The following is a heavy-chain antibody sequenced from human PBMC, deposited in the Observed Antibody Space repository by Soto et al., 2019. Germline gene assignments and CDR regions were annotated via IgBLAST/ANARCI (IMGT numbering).Heavy chain of an antibody. V-gene: IGHV4-39*01. CDR2: IYYSGST. Sequence: PSETLSLTCTVSGGSISSSSYYWGWIRQPPGKGLEWIGSIYYSGSTYYNPSLKSRVTISVDTSKNQFSLKLSSVTAADTAVYYCASGPKGKKWWFDPWGQGTLVTVSS. CDR3: ASGPKGKKWWFDP. J-gene: IGHJ5*02. D-gene: IGHD2-8*01. CDR1: GGSISSSSYY.